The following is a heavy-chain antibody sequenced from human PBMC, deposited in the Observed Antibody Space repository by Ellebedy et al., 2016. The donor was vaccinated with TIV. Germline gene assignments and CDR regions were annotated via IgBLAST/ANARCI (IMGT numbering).Heavy chain of an antibody. CDR2: FHFSGST. Sequence: SETLSLTCTVSGGSISSSGSTWSWGWIRQPPGKGLEWIATFHFSGSTYHNPSLKSRVTISVATSKNQFSLTLSSVAAADTAVYYCARQPTGYPNWFDLWGQGTLVTVSS. CDR1: GGSISSSGSTWS. D-gene: IGHD3-9*01. J-gene: IGHJ5*02. CDR3: ARQPTGYPNWFDL. V-gene: IGHV4-39*01.